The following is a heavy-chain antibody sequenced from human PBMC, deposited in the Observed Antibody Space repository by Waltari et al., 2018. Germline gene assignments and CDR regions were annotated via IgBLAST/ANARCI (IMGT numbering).Heavy chain of an antibody. D-gene: IGHD3-10*01. J-gene: IGHJ5*02. CDR3: ARSGSVQWWCDP. V-gene: IGHV1-8*01. Sequence: QVQLVQSGAEVKKPGASVKVSCKASGYTFTSYDINWVRQATGQGLEWMGGMKPNCGNAGYTKKFQARRTMTRNTSISTAYMELVSLRSEDTAVYYCARSGSVQWWCDPWGQGTLVTVSS. CDR1: GYTFTSYD. CDR2: MKPNCGNA.